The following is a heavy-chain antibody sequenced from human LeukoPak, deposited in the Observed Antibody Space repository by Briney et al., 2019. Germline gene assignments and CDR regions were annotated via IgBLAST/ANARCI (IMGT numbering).Heavy chain of an antibody. V-gene: IGHV4-30-4*01. CDR3: ARVGYSTSNWFDP. CDR1: GGSISSGDYY. CDR2: IYYSGST. Sequence: SQTLSLTCTVSGGSISSGDYYWSWIRQPPGKGLEWIGYIYYSGSTYYNPSLKSRVTISVDTSKNQFSLKLSSVTAADTAVYYCARVGYSTSNWFDPWGQGTLVTVSS. D-gene: IGHD4-11*01. J-gene: IGHJ5*02.